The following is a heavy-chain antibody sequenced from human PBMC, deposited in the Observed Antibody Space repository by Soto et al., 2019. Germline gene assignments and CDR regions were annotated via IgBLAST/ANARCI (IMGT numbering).Heavy chain of an antibody. D-gene: IGHD3-10*01. CDR2: LNPSSDNT. CDR3: TRAVDEVRGVPY. V-gene: IGHV1-8*01. Sequence: QVHLVQSGAEVKKPGASVRVSCKTSGYTFTSFDINWARQATGQGLEWMGWLNPSSDNTVYAQKFQGRVTMTRNTSISTVYMELNSLRSEDTAVYYCTRAVDEVRGVPYWGQGTLVTVSS. J-gene: IGHJ4*02. CDR1: GYTFTSFD.